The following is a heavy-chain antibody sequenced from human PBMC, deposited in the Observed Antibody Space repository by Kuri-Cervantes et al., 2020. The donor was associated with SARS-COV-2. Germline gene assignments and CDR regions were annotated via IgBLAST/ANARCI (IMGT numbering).Heavy chain of an antibody. J-gene: IGHJ4*02. CDR2: IYYSGST. V-gene: IGHV4-38-2*02. CDR3: ARESKDIVVAYFDY. Sequence: SQTLSLTCAVSGYSISSGYYWGWIRQPPGKGLEWIGSIYYSGSTYYNPSLKSRVTISVDTSKNQFSLKLSSVTAADTAVYYCARESKDIVVAYFDYWGQGTLVTVSS. CDR1: GYSISSGYY. D-gene: IGHD2-2*01.